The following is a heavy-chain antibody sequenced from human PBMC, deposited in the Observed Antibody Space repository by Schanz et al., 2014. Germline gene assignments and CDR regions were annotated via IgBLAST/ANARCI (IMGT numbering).Heavy chain of an antibody. V-gene: IGHV3-23*01. J-gene: IGHJ3*02. CDR1: GFTFTNYA. CDR2: MNESHSTI. Sequence: EVQLLESGGGLVQPGGSLRLSCAASGFTFTNYAMSWVRQAPGKGLEWVSAMNESHSTIYYADSVRGRFTISRDNSKNTLYLQMNSLRAEDTAVYYCAKGRFGELSAFDIWGQGTMVTVSS. D-gene: IGHD3-10*01. CDR3: AKGRFGELSAFDI.